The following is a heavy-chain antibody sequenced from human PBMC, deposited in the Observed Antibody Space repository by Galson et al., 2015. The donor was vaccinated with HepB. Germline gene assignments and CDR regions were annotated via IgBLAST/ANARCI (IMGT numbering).Heavy chain of an antibody. D-gene: IGHD4-17*01. CDR2: TWYDGSNK. J-gene: IGHJ4*02. Sequence: SLRLSCAASGFTLSSYGMHWVRQAPGKGLEWVAVTWYDGSNKYYADSVKGRFTISRDNSKNTLYLQMNSLRAEDTAVYYCARGIHSYGDYGAFDYWGQGTLVTVSS. V-gene: IGHV3-33*01. CDR3: ARGIHSYGDYGAFDY. CDR1: GFTLSSYG.